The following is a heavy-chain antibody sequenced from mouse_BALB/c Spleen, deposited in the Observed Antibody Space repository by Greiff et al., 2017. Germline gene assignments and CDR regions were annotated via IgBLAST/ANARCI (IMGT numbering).Heavy chain of an antibody. V-gene: IGHV14-3*02. J-gene: IGHJ3*01. D-gene: IGHD1-1*01. Sequence: DVKLVESGAELVRSGASVKLSCTASGFNIKDTYMHWVKQRPEQGLEWIGRIDPANGNTKYDPKFQGKATITADTSSNTAYLQLSSLTSEDTAVYYCARLTTGFAYWGQGTLVTVSA. CDR3: ARLTTGFAY. CDR2: IDPANGNT. CDR1: GFNIKDTY.